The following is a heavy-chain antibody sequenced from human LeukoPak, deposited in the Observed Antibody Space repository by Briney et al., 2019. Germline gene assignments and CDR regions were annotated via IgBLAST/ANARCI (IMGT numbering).Heavy chain of an antibody. V-gene: IGHV3-74*01. CDR1: GFTFSRYW. CDR2: INTDGSSR. CDR3: ARVDYHSSGSWNDY. J-gene: IGHJ4*02. D-gene: IGHD3-22*01. Sequence: GGSLRLSCAASGFTFSRYWMNWVRQAPGKGLVWVSRINTDGSSRTYADSVKGRFTVSRDSAKNTLYLQMNSLRAEDTAVYYCARVDYHSSGSWNDYWGQGTLVTVSS.